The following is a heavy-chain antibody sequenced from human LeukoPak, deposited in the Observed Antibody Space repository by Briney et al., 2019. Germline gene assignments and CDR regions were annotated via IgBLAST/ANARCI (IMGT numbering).Heavy chain of an antibody. J-gene: IGHJ5*02. D-gene: IGHD6-13*01. Sequence: ASVKVSCKASGYTFTGYYMHWVRQAPGQGLEWMGRIIPNSGGTEYAQKFQGRVTMTTDTSTSTAYMELRSLRSDDTAVYYCARDRVSSSEDEGWFDPWGQGTLVTVSS. V-gene: IGHV1-2*06. CDR2: IIPNSGGT. CDR3: ARDRVSSSEDEGWFDP. CDR1: GYTFTGYY.